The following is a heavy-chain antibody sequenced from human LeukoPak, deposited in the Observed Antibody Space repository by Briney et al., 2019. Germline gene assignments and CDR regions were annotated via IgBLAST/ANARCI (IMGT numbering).Heavy chain of an antibody. CDR2: IYHSGST. CDR1: GGSISSGGYS. Sequence: SETLSLTCAVSGGSISSGGYSWSWIRQPPGKGLEWIGYIYHSGSTYYNPSLKSRVTISVDRSKNQFSLKLSSVTAADTAVYYCARDGPSYSSSRWYFDLWGRGTLVTVSS. CDR3: ARDGPSYSSSRWYFDL. V-gene: IGHV4-30-2*01. D-gene: IGHD6-13*01. J-gene: IGHJ2*01.